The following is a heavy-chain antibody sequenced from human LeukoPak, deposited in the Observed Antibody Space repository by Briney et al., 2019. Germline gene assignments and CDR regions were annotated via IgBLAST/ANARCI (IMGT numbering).Heavy chain of an antibody. D-gene: IGHD1-26*01. CDR2: IGDSGGSA. V-gene: IGHV3-23*01. CDR1: GFTFSNYD. J-gene: IGHJ3*02. Sequence: GGSLRLSCAASGFTFSNYDMSWVRQAPGKGLKWVSTIGDSGGSAHYADSVKGRFTVSRDNAKNSLYLQMNSLRAEDTAVYYCARRERSKLLTYSGSVGAFDIWGQGTMVTVSS. CDR3: ARRERSKLLTYSGSVGAFDI.